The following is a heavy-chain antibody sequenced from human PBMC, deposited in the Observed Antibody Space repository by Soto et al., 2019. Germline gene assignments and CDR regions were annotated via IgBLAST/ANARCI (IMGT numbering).Heavy chain of an antibody. CDR1: GFTFSGYR. CDR3: ARELGDY. D-gene: IGHD3-3*02. V-gene: IGHV3-21*01. Sequence: GGSMRLPVAASGFTFSGYRLNWVRQAPGKGLEWVSSISSSSSYIYYADSVKGRFTISRDNAKNSLYLQMNSLRAEDTAVYYCARELGDYWGQGTLVTVSS. J-gene: IGHJ4*02. CDR2: ISSSSSYI.